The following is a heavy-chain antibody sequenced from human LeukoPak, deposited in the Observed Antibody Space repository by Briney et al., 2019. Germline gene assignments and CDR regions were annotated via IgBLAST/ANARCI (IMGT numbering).Heavy chain of an antibody. CDR3: AREDTVTTGWFDP. D-gene: IGHD4-17*01. Sequence: ASVKVSCKASGYTFTGYYMHWVRQAPGQGLEWMGWINPNSGGTIYAQKFQGWVTMTRDTSISTAYMELSRLRSDDTAVYYCAREDTVTTGWFDPWGQGTLVTVSS. CDR1: GYTFTGYY. CDR2: INPNSGGT. J-gene: IGHJ5*02. V-gene: IGHV1-2*04.